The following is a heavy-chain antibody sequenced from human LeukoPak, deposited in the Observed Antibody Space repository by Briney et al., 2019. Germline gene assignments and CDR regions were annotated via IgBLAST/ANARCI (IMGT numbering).Heavy chain of an antibody. J-gene: IGHJ6*02. CDR3: ARQKWEQQGRDYYFNGLDV. CDR2: IYLYGTT. CDR1: IGSISSSKW. V-gene: IGHV4-4*02. D-gene: IGHD1/OR15-1a*01. Sequence: TSETLSLTCSVSIGSISSSKWWSWVRQSPVKGLEWIGEIYLYGTTNYNPSFTSRVTMSVDRSRNQFSLKLTSVTAADTAVYYCARQKWEQQGRDYYFNGLDVWGPGTTVIVSS.